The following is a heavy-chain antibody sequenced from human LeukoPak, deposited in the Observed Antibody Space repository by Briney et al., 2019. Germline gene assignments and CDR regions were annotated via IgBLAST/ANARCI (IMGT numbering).Heavy chain of an antibody. D-gene: IGHD5-18*01. CDR2: IGTSSSYI. CDR3: ARRATSERGHSYGLDY. J-gene: IGHJ4*02. CDR1: GFTFSSYS. V-gene: IGHV3-21*01. Sequence: GGSLRLSCAASGFTFSSYSMNWVRQAPGKGLEWVSSIGTSSSYIYYADSLKGRFAISRDNAKNSLYLQMNSLRAEDTAVYYCARRATSERGHSYGLDYWGQGTLVTVSS.